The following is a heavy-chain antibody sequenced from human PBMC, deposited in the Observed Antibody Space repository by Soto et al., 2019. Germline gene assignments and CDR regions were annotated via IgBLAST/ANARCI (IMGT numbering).Heavy chain of an antibody. CDR3: ACQYYGDRRTVYNWFAP. J-gene: IGHJ5*02. CDR1: DGSCRGYC. Sequence: SVTMCVTKAVVDGSCRGYCGSCISQPQRKGLEWIGEINHSGSTNYNPSLKSRVTISVDTSKNQFSLKLSSVTAADTAVYYCACQYYGDRRTVYNWFAPSGQGTLVTVPS. V-gene: IGHV4-34*01. CDR2: INHSGST. D-gene: IGHD4-17*01.